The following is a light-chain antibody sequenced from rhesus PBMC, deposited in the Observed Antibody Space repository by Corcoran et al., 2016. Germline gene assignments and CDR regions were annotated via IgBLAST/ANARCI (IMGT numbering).Light chain of an antibody. CDR1: SSDIGGYNR. V-gene: IGLV2-13*02. J-gene: IGLJ1*01. CDR3: CSYATSNTYI. Sequence: QAALTQSPSLSGSPGQSVTISCTGTSSDIGGYNRVSWYQQHPGKAPKLMIYEVSRRPSGVSDRFSASKSGNTASLTISGLQSEDEADYYCCSYATSNTYIFGSGTRVTVL. CDR2: EVS.